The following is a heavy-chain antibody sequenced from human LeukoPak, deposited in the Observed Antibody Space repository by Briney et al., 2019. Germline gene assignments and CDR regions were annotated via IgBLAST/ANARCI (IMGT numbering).Heavy chain of an antibody. CDR3: ARRSPRRVAPGATFDY. CDR2: IHYTGNT. J-gene: IGHJ4*02. CDR1: GGSISSDDFY. Sequence: ASETLSLTCAVSGGSISSDDFYWGWIRQHPGKGLEWIAYIHYTGNTYYNPSLKSRVSLSVDTSKNRFSLKLSSVTAADTAVYFCARRSPRRVAPGATFDYWGPGTLVTVSS. D-gene: IGHD2-2*01. V-gene: IGHV4-31*11.